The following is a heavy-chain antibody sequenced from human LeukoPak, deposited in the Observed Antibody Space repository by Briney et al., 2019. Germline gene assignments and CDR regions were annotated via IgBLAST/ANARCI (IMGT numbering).Heavy chain of an antibody. V-gene: IGHV1-18*01. D-gene: IGHD3-3*01. J-gene: IGHJ3*02. CDR3: AYLRFLEWYDAFDI. CDR2: ISAYNGNT. CDR1: GYTFTSYG. Sequence: ASVKVSCKASGYTFTSYGISWVRQAPGQGLEWMGWISAYNGNTNYAQKLQGRVTMTTDTSTSTAYMELRSLRSDDTAVYYCAYLRFLEWYDAFDIWGQGTMVTVSS.